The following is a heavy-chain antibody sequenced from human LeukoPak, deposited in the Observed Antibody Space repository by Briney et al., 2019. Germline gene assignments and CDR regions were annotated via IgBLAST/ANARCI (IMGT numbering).Heavy chain of an antibody. CDR2: IYYSGST. Sequence: SETLSLTCAVYGGSFSGYYWSWIRQPPGKGLEWIGYIYYSGSTNYNPSLKSRVTISVDTSKNQFSLKLSSVTAADTAVYYCARVRYGDYGTFDYWGQGTLVTVSS. V-gene: IGHV4-59*01. D-gene: IGHD4-17*01. CDR1: GGSFSGYY. J-gene: IGHJ4*02. CDR3: ARVRYGDYGTFDY.